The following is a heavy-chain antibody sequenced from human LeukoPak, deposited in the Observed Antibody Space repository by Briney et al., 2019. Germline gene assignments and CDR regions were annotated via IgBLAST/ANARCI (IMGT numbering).Heavy chain of an antibody. J-gene: IGHJ6*03. CDR3: VKDSRYYGSGQTQGGYYYYYYMDV. CDR2: IYSGGST. CDR1: GFIVSSNY. D-gene: IGHD3-10*01. V-gene: IGHV3-53*01. Sequence: GGSLRLSCAASGFIVSSNYMNWVRQAPGKGLEWVSAIYSGGSTNYADSVKGRFTISRDNSKNTLYLQMNSLRAEDTAVYYCVKDSRYYGSGQTQGGYYYYYYMDVWGKGTTVTVSS.